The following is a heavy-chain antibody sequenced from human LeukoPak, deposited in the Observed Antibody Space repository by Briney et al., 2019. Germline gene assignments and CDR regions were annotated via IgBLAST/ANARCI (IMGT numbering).Heavy chain of an antibody. Sequence: GGSLRLSCAASGFTFSRYWMSWVRQAPGKGLEWVSVIYSGGSTYYADSVKGRFTISRDNSKNTLYLQMNSLRAEDTAVYYCARDSSSWNYYYYYGMDVWGQGTTVTVSS. V-gene: IGHV3-66*01. J-gene: IGHJ6*02. CDR1: GFTFSRYW. CDR3: ARDSSSWNYYYYYGMDV. D-gene: IGHD6-13*01. CDR2: IYSGGST.